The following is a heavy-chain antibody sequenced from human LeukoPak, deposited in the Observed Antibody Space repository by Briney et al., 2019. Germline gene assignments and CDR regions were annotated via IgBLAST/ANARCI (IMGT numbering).Heavy chain of an antibody. CDR3: AREIVWSYVGYYYYYYGMDV. V-gene: IGHV3-33*01. J-gene: IGHJ6*02. Sequence: GGSLRLSCAASGFTFSSYGMHWVRQAPGKGLEWVAVIWYDGSNKYYADSVKGRFTFSRDNSKNTLYLQMNSLRAEDTAVYYCAREIVWSYVGYYYYYYGMDVWGQGTTVTVSS. CDR2: IWYDGSNK. CDR1: GFTFSSYG. D-gene: IGHD1-26*01.